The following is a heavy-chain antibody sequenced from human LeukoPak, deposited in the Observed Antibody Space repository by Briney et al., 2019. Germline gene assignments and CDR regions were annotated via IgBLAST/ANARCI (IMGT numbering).Heavy chain of an antibody. V-gene: IGHV3-30*02. CDR2: IRYDGSNK. CDR3: AKDHGIYGSGSYFPH. J-gene: IGHJ4*02. D-gene: IGHD3-10*01. Sequence: PGGSLRLSCAASGFTFSSYGMHWVRQAPGKGLEWVAFIRYDGSNKYYADSVRGRFTISRDNSKNTLYLQMNGLRAEDTAVYYCAKDHGIYGSGSYFPHWGQGTLVTVSS. CDR1: GFTFSSYG.